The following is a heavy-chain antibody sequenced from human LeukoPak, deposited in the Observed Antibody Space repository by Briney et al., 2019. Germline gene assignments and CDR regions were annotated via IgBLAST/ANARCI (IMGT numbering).Heavy chain of an antibody. J-gene: IGHJ3*02. V-gene: IGHV4-34*01. D-gene: IGHD1-26*01. CDR3: ARPISWARGAFDI. CDR2: IYHSGST. CDR1: GGSFSGYY. Sequence: SSETLSLTCAVYGGSFSGYYWSWIRQPPGKGLEWIGSIYHSGSTYYNPSLKSRVTISVDTSKNQFSLKLSSVTAADTAVYYCARPISWARGAFDIWGQGTMVTVSS.